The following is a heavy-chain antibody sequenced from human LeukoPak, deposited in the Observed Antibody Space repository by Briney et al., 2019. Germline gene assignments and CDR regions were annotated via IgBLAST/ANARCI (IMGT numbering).Heavy chain of an antibody. CDR2: VTGSGSST. J-gene: IGHJ4*02. V-gene: IGHV3-23*01. D-gene: IGHD3-10*01. CDR3: SRGGSYYHY. CDR1: GFTFSSYA. Sequence: SGGSLRLSCAASGFTFSSYAMSWVRQAPGKGLEWVSGVTGSGSSTYYADSVKGRFTISRDNSKNTLYLQMNSLRAEDTAVYYCSRGGSYYHYWGQGTLVTVSS.